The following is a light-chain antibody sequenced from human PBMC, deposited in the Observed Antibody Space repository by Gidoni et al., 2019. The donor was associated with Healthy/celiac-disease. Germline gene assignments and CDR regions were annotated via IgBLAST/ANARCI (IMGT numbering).Light chain of an antibody. CDR1: QDISNY. J-gene: IGKJ3*01. CDR2: DAS. CDR3: QQYDNPPPA. V-gene: IGKV1-33*01. Sequence: DIQMTQSPSSLSASIGDRVTITCQASQDISNYLNWYQQKPGKAPKLLIYDASSLETGVPSRFSGSGSGTDFTFTISSLQPEDIATYYCQQYDNPPPAFXPXTKVDIK.